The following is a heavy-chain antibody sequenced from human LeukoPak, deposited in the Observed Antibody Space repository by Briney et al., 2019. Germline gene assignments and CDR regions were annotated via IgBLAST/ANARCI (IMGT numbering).Heavy chain of an antibody. CDR1: GFTFRSYS. J-gene: IGHJ6*02. CDR3: ARPSTRSTSYYFYYYGMDV. D-gene: IGHD2/OR15-2a*01. Sequence: GGSLRLSCAASGFTFRSYSVTWVRQAPGKGLEWVSSISSSTTYIYYADSVKGRFTISRDNAMNSLYLQMNSLRGEDTAVYYCARPSTRSTSYYFYYYGMDVWGQGTTVTVSS. CDR2: ISSSTTYI. V-gene: IGHV3-21*01.